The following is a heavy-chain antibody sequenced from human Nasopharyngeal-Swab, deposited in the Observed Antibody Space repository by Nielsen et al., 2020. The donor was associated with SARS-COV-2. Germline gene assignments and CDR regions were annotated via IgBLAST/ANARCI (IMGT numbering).Heavy chain of an antibody. J-gene: IGHJ5*02. D-gene: IGHD3-10*01. CDR2: FDPEDGET. Sequence: AAVKVSCKVSGDTLTEVSMHCVRQDAGKGLEWMGGFDPEDGETIYAQKFQGRVTMTEDTSTDTAYMELSSLRSEDTAVYYCATGHPYSDVRSGNWFDPWDKGTLVTISS. CDR1: GDTLTEVS. CDR3: ATGHPYSDVRSGNWFDP. V-gene: IGHV1-24*01.